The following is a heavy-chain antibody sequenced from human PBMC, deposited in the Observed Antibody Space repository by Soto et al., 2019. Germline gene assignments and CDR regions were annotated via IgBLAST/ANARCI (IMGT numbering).Heavy chain of an antibody. V-gene: IGHV6-1*01. J-gene: IGHJ4*02. CDR1: GDSVSSNIAA. CDR3: ARAVVDILTGYYPFDD. Sequence: PSQTLSLTTGISGDSVSSNIAAWNWIRQSPSIGLEWLGRTYYRSKWYNDYAVSVKSRITINPDTSKNQFSLQLNSVTPEDTAVYYCARAVVDILTGYYPFDDWGQGTLVTVSS. CDR2: TYYRSKWYN. D-gene: IGHD3-9*01.